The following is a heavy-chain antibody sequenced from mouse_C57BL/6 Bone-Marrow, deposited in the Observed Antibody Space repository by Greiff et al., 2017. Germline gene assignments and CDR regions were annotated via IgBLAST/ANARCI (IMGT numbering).Heavy chain of an antibody. CDR2: ISYDGSN. J-gene: IGHJ2*01. D-gene: IGHD4-1*01. CDR1: GYSITSGYY. CDR3: ARERGDWEGGY. V-gene: IGHV3-6*01. Sequence: EVQLQESGPGLVKPSQSLSLTCSVTGYSITSGYYWNWIRQFPGNKLEWMGYISYDGSNNYNPSLKNRISITRDTSKNQFFLKLNSVTTEDTATYYCARERGDWEGGYWGQGTTLTVSS.